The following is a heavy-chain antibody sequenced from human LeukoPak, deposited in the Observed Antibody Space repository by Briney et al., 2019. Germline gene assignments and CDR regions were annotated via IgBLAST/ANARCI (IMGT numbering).Heavy chain of an antibody. CDR3: EVKKKDAFDI. V-gene: IGHV3-73*01. Sequence: GGSLRLSCAASGFTFSGSAMPWVRQASGKGLEWVGRIRSKANSYATAYAASVKGRFTISRDDSKNTAYLQMNSLKTEDTAVYYYEVKKKDAFDIWGQGTMVTVSS. D-gene: IGHD2-21*01. CDR1: GFTFSGSA. J-gene: IGHJ3*02. CDR2: IRSKANSYAT.